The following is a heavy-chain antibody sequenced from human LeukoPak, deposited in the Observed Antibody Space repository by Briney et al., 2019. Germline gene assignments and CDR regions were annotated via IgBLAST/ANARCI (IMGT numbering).Heavy chain of an antibody. CDR3: ARDPVPCSSTSCYIGYYFDY. CDR1: GYTFTGYY. D-gene: IGHD2-2*02. Sequence: ASVKVSCKASGYTFTGYYMHWVRQAPGQGLEWMGCINPNSGGTKYAQKFQGGVTLTRDTSISTAYMELSRLRSDDTAVYYCARDPVPCSSTSCYIGYYFDYWGQGTLVTVSS. CDR2: INPNSGGT. J-gene: IGHJ4*02. V-gene: IGHV1-2*02.